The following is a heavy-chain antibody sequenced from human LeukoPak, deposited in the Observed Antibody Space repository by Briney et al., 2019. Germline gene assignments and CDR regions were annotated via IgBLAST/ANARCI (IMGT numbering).Heavy chain of an antibody. CDR1: GFTFSSYA. CDR3: AKGDCSSTSCYRIGNLIDY. CDR2: ISGSGGST. Sequence: GGSLRLSCAASGFTFSSYAMSWVRQAPGKGLEWVSAISGSGGSTYYADSVKGRFTISRDNSKNTLYLQMNSLRAEDTAVYYRAKGDCSSTSCYRIGNLIDYWGQGTLVTVSS. D-gene: IGHD2-2*01. J-gene: IGHJ4*02. V-gene: IGHV3-23*01.